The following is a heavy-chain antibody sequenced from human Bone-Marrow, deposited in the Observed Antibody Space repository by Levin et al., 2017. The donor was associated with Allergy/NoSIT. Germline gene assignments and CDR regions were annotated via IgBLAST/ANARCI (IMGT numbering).Heavy chain of an antibody. D-gene: IGHD2-8*01. Sequence: GGSLRLSCAASGITFSNHAMVWVRQAPGKGLEWVSGISGRGGNKFYADSVKGRCTISRDNSKKSLYLHMDSLRPDDTAVYYCAAPMDACTKDLCPMDALEYWGQGTLVIVSS. V-gene: IGHV3-23*01. CDR2: ISGRGGNK. CDR1: GITFSNHA. CDR3: AAPMDACTKDLCPMDALEY. J-gene: IGHJ4*02.